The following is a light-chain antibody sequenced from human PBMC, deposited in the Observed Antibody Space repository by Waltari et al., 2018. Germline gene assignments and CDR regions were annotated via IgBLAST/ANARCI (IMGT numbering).Light chain of an antibody. CDR1: ALPKKY. J-gene: IGLJ2*01. Sequence: SYELTQPPSVSVSPGQTARITCSGDALPKKYTSWYQQKSGQAPVLLIYEDNRRPPALPERFFGSTPGTLATLTISGAQVEDEADYYCYSTDSSGNERVFGGGTKLTVL. CDR2: EDN. V-gene: IGLV3-10*01. CDR3: YSTDSSGNERV.